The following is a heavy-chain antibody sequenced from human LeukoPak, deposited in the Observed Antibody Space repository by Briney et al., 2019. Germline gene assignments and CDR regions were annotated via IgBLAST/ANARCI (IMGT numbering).Heavy chain of an antibody. CDR1: GFTFSSYG. CDR2: ISYDGSNK. Sequence: GGSLRLSCAASGFTFSSYGMHWVRQAPGKGLEWVAVISYDGSNKYYADSVKGRFTISRDNSKNTLYLQMNSLRAEDTAVYYCARVSPNTVTTLQYFDYWGQGTLVTVSS. J-gene: IGHJ4*02. V-gene: IGHV3-30*03. D-gene: IGHD4-17*01. CDR3: ARVSPNTVTTLQYFDY.